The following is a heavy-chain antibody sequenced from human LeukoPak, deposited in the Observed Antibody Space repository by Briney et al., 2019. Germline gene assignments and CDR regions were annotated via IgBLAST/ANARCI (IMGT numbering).Heavy chain of an antibody. D-gene: IGHD3-22*01. CDR1: GGSMTNDYY. V-gene: IGHV4-59*01. CDR3: ARSSDSSGYPGGY. CDR2: IYYGGST. Sequence: TLSLTCAVSGGSMTNDYYWSWIRQPLGKGLEWIGYIYYGGSTNYNPSLKSRVTISVDTSKNQFSLKLSSVTAADTAVYYCARSSDSSGYPGGYWGQGTLVTVSS. J-gene: IGHJ4*02.